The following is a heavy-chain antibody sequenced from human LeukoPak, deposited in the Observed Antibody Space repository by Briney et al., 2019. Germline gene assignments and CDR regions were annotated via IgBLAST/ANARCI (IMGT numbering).Heavy chain of an antibody. CDR2: ISTSSSYI. D-gene: IGHD6-19*01. V-gene: IGHV3-21*01. CDR1: GFTFSSYS. Sequence: GGSLRLSCAASGFTFSSYSMNWVRQAPGKGLEWVSSISTSSSYIYYADSVKGRFTISRDSARKSLYLQMNSLRADDTAVYYCARGASVVAGSDNAFDIWGQGTMVTVSS. CDR3: ARGASVVAGSDNAFDI. J-gene: IGHJ3*02.